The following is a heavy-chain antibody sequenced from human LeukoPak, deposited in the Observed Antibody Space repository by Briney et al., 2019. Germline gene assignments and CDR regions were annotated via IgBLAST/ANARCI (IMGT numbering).Heavy chain of an antibody. V-gene: IGHV4-30-4*08. J-gene: IGHJ3*02. CDR3: ARDSQSNDYVWGSYRQGAFDI. D-gene: IGHD3-16*02. Sequence: SQTLSLTCTVSGGSISSGDYYWSWIRQPPGEGLEWIGYIYYSGSTYYNPSLKSRVTISVDTSKNQFSLKLSSVTAADTAVYYCARDSQSNDYVWGSYRQGAFDIWGQGTMVTVSS. CDR1: GGSISSGDYY. CDR2: IYYSGST.